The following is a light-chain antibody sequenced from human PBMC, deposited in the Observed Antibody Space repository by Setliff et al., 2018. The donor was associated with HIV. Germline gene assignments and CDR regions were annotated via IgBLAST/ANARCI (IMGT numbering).Light chain of an antibody. CDR2: SDT. Sequence: QSALAQTPSASGTPGQGVTISCSGGSSNIGTNTVNWYQQLPGTAPKLLMYSDTQRPSGVPDRFSGSKSGTSASLAISGLQSEDEADYYCATWDDSLNGRVFGTGTKGTVL. V-gene: IGLV1-44*01. CDR1: SSNIGTNT. J-gene: IGLJ1*01. CDR3: ATWDDSLNGRV.